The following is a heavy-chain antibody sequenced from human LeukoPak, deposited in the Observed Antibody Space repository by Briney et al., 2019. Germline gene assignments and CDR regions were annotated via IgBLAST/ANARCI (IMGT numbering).Heavy chain of an antibody. V-gene: IGHV3-11*06. CDR1: GFTFSDYY. CDR2: ISSSSSYT. D-gene: IGHD1-1*01. CDR3: ARDSVAGTASGDY. J-gene: IGHJ4*02. Sequence: GGSLRLSCAASGFTFSDYYMSWIGQAQGKGREGVSYISSSSSYTNYADSVKGRFTISRDNAKNSLYLQMNSLRAEDTAVYYCARDSVAGTASGDYWGQGTLVTVSS.